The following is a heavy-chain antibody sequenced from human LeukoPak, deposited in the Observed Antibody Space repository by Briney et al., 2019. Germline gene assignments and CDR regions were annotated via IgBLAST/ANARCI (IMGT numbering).Heavy chain of an antibody. CDR2: ISSSGSTI. D-gene: IGHD3-10*01. Sequence: PGGSLRLSCAASGFTFSSYEMNWVRQAPGKGLEWVSYISSSGSTIYYADSVKGRFTISRDNAKNSLYLQMNSLRAEDTAVYYCARDGDTMVRGVYYYYGIDVWGKGTTVTVSS. CDR3: ARDGDTMVRGVYYYYGIDV. J-gene: IGHJ6*04. V-gene: IGHV3-48*03. CDR1: GFTFSSYE.